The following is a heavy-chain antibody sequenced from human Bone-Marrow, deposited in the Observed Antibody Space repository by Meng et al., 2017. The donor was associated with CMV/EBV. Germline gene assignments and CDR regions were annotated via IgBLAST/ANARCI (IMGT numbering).Heavy chain of an antibody. J-gene: IGHJ4*02. CDR1: GFTFSSYE. CDR3: ARGDSDCSGSSCYNY. V-gene: IGHV3-48*03. CDR2: ISSSGSTI. Sequence: GGSLRLSCAASGFTFSSYEMNWVRQAPGKGLEWVSYISSSGSTIYYADSVKGRFTISRDNAKNSLYLQMNSLRAEDTAVYYCARGDSDCSGSSCYNYWGQGTLVTVSS. D-gene: IGHD2-2*02.